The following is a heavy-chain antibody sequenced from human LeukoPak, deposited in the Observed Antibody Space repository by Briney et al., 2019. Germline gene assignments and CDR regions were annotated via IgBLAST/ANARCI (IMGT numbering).Heavy chain of an antibody. CDR2: IYTSGST. D-gene: IGHD4-17*01. V-gene: IGHV4-4*07. CDR1: GGSIGTYY. J-gene: IGHJ3*02. Sequence: SETLSLTCTVSGGSIGTYYWSRIRQPAGKGLEWTGRIYTSGSTKYNPSLKSRVTMSVDTSKNQFSLKLSSVTAADTAVYYCARPPPPYGDYLDSEAFDIWGQGTMVTVSS. CDR3: ARPPPPYGDYLDSEAFDI.